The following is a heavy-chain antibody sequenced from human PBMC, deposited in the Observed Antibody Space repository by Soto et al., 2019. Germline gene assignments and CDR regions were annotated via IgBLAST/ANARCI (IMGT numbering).Heavy chain of an antibody. J-gene: IGHJ5*02. CDR1: GFNFRRYG. V-gene: IGHV3-30*18. D-gene: IGHD2-8*01. Sequence: SLRLSCAASGFNFRRYGMHWVRQAPGKGLEWVAVIPYDGSNKYYADSVKGRFTISRDDSKNTLNLQMNSLRSEDTAMYYCAKDSVEGGDIVVMVYASNWFDPWGQGTLVTFSS. CDR2: IPYDGSNK. CDR3: AKDSVEGGDIVVMVYASNWFDP.